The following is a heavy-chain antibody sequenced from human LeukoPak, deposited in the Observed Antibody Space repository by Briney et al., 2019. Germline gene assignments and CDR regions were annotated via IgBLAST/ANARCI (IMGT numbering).Heavy chain of an antibody. Sequence: PGGSLRLSCAASGFTFSSYSMNWVRQAPGKGLEWVSSISSSSSYIYYADSVKGRFTISRDNAKNSLYLQMNSLRAEDTAVYYCARALTGYLYYFDYWGQGTLVTVSS. V-gene: IGHV3-21*01. CDR2: ISSSSSYI. CDR3: ARALTGYLYYFDY. J-gene: IGHJ4*02. CDR1: GFTFSSYS. D-gene: IGHD3-9*01.